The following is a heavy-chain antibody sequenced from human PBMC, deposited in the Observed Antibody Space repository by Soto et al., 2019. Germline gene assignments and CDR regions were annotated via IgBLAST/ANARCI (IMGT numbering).Heavy chain of an antibody. CDR3: ARGSAFIGLDY. D-gene: IGHD1-26*01. V-gene: IGHV3-21*01. CDR1: GFIFSRSI. Sequence: VASLRLSSALSGFIFSRSIMNWVRQAPGKGLEWVSSIGTSGSYIYDTDSVKGRFTISRDNTKDSLYLQMNSLRAEDTAIYYCARGSAFIGLDYWGQGT. J-gene: IGHJ4*02. CDR2: IGTSGSYI.